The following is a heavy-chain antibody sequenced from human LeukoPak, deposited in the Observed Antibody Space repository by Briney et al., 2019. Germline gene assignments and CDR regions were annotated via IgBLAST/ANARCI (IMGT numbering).Heavy chain of an antibody. J-gene: IGHJ3*02. Sequence: GGSLRLSCAASGFTFSSYSMNWVRQAPGKGLEWVSSISSSSSYIYYADSVKGRFTISRDNAKNSLYLQMNSLRAEDTAVYYCARAGATVTRDAFDIWGQGTMVTVSS. V-gene: IGHV3-21*01. CDR2: ISSSSSYI. D-gene: IGHD4-17*01. CDR1: GFTFSSYS. CDR3: ARAGATVTRDAFDI.